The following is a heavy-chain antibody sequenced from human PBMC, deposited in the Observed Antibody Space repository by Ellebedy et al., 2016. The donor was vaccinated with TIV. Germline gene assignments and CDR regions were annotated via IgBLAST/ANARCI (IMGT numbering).Heavy chain of an antibody. CDR3: ARQNERFGELFRSPFDY. V-gene: IGHV4-39*01. CDR2: IYYSGST. D-gene: IGHD3-10*01. J-gene: IGHJ4*02. CDR1: GGSISSSSYY. Sequence: SETLSLXXTVSGGSISSSSYYWGWIRQPPGKGLEWIGSIYYSGSTYYNPSLKSRVTISVDTSKNQFSLKLSSVTAADTAVYYCARQNERFGELFRSPFDYWGQGTLVTVSS.